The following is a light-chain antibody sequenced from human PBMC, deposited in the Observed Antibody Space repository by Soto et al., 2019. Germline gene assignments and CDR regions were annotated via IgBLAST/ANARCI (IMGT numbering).Light chain of an antibody. CDR1: QSVSSSY. V-gene: IGKV3-20*01. CDR3: QQYGSSPRT. J-gene: IGKJ1*01. CDR2: GAS. Sequence: EIVLTQSPGTLSLSPGETATLACRASQSVSSSYLAWYQQKPGQAPRLLIYGASSRATGIPDRFSGSGSGTDCTLTISRLEPEDVAVYYCQQYGSSPRTFGQGTKVDIK.